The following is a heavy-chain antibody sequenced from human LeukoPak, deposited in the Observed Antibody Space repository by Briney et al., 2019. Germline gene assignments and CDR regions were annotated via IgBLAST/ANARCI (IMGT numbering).Heavy chain of an antibody. Sequence: PGGSLRLSCAASGFTFSSYGMHWVRQAPGKGLEWVAVISYDGSNKYYADSVKGRFTISRDNSKNTLYLQMNSLRAEDTAVYYCAKGPYYDILTGYYNVHYMDVWGKGTTVTVSS. CDR3: AKGPYYDILTGYYNVHYMDV. D-gene: IGHD3-9*01. V-gene: IGHV3-30*18. J-gene: IGHJ6*03. CDR2: ISYDGSNK. CDR1: GFTFSSYG.